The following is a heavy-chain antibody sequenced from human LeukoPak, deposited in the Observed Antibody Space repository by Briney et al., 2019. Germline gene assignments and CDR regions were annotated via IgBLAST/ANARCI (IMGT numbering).Heavy chain of an antibody. CDR1: GFIFNNYG. J-gene: IGHJ4*02. V-gene: IGHV3-23*01. CDR3: ARTGYSSGRFDY. CDR2: ISNDGGGT. Sequence: GGSLRLSCAASGFIFNNYGLIWVRQAPGKGLEWVSAISNDGGGTTYADFVKGRFTISRDNSKNTLFLQMNSLRAEDTAVYYCARTGYSSGRFDYWGQGTLVTVSS. D-gene: IGHD6-19*01.